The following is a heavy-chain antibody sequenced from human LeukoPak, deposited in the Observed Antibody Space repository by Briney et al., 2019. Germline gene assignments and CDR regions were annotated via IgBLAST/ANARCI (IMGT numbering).Heavy chain of an antibody. CDR1: GFTVSSNY. J-gene: IGHJ4*02. Sequence: GGSLRLSCAASGFTVSSNYVTWVRQAPGKGLEWVAVISYDGSNKYYGDSVKGRFTISRDISKNTLYLQMNSLRAEDTAVYYCAILLDPGYWGQGTLVTVSS. CDR2: ISYDGSNK. D-gene: IGHD2-15*01. V-gene: IGHV3-30*03. CDR3: AILLDPGY.